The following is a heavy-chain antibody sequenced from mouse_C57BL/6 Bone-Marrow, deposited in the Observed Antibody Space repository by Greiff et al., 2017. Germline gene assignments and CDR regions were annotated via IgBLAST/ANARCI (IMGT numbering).Heavy chain of an antibody. J-gene: IGHJ2*01. Sequence: VQLKESGPGMVKPSQSLSLTCTVTGYSITSGYDWHWIRHFPGNKLEWMGYISYSGSTNYNPSLKSRISITHDTSKNHFFLKLNSVTTEDTATYYCARGTTVVLDYWGQGTTLTVSS. D-gene: IGHD1-1*01. CDR1: GYSITSGYD. CDR3: ARGTTVVLDY. CDR2: ISYSGST. V-gene: IGHV3-1*01.